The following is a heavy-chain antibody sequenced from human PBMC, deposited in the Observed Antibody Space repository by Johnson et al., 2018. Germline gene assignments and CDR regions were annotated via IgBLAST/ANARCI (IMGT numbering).Heavy chain of an antibody. CDR3: TTGFTAVADSDAFDI. CDR1: GFTFSNVW. Sequence: VQLVESGGGLVKPGGSLTLFCAASGFTFSNVWMSWVRQAPGKGLEWVGRIKSKTDGGTIDYAAPVKGRFIISRDDSKNTPFLQMNSLKTEDTALYYCTTGFTAVADSDAFDIWGQGTMVTVSS. D-gene: IGHD6-19*01. V-gene: IGHV3-15*05. J-gene: IGHJ3*02. CDR2: IKSKTDGGTI.